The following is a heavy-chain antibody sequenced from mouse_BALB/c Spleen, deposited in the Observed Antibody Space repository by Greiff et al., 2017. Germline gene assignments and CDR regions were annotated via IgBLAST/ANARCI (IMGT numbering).Heavy chain of an antibody. Sequence: EVQLVESGGGLVKPGGSLKLSCAASGFTFSSYAMSWVRQTPEKRLEWVATISSGGSYTYYPDSVKGRFTISRDNAKNTLYLQMSSLRSEDTAMYYCASFYYYGDYYAMDYWGQGTSVTVSS. V-gene: IGHV5-9-3*01. CDR2: ISSGGSYT. CDR3: ASFYYYGDYYAMDY. D-gene: IGHD1-1*01. J-gene: IGHJ4*01. CDR1: GFTFSSYA.